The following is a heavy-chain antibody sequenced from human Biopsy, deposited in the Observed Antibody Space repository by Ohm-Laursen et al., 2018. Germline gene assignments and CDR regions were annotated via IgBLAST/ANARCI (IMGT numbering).Heavy chain of an antibody. CDR2: ISYTGGS. CDR1: GGSISGYH. J-gene: IGHJ4*02. V-gene: IGHV4-59*01. CDR3: ARMPHFDY. D-gene: IGHD2-2*01. Sequence: SETLSLTWTVSGGSISGYHWSWIRKSPGKGLEWLAYISYTGGSTSNPSLNGRATMSLDTSKNQFPLRLIYVTAADTAVYYCARMPHFDYGGQEIRVTVSS.